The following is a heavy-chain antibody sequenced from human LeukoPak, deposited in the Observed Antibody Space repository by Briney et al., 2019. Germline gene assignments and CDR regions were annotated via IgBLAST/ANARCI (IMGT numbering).Heavy chain of an antibody. CDR2: ISSSSSYI. V-gene: IGHV3-21*01. Sequence: GGSLRLSCAASGFIFSSYSMNWVRQAPGKGLEWVSSISSSSSYIYYADSVKGRFTISRDNAKNSLYLQMNSLRAEDTAVYYCARNPTPYCSGGSCSNYWGQGTLVTVSS. CDR1: GFIFSSYS. D-gene: IGHD2-15*01. CDR3: ARNPTPYCSGGSCSNY. J-gene: IGHJ4*02.